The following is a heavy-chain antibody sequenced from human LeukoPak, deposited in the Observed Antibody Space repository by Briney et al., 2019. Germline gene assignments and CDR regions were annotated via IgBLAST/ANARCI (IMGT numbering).Heavy chain of an antibody. J-gene: IGHJ5*02. D-gene: IGHD3-9*01. CDR1: GGSISSYY. Sequence: PSETLSLTCTVSGGSISSYYWSWIRQPPGKGLEWIGYIYYSGSTNYNPSLKGRVTISVDTSKNQFSLKLSSVTAADTAVYYCARGGDILTGYYVFDPWGQGTLVTVSS. V-gene: IGHV4-59*01. CDR3: ARGGDILTGYYVFDP. CDR2: IYYSGST.